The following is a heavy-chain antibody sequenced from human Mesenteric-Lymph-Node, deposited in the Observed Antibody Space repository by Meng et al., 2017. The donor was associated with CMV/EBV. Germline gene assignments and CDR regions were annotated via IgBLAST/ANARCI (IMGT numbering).Heavy chain of an antibody. Sequence: SETLSLTCAVHGGSFSIYYWHWIRQSPGRELEWIGEVNHAGSTNYNWSFKSRVTISVDASKNQFSLKLTSMTAADTAVYYCASSELGAHDYWGQGTLVTVSS. J-gene: IGHJ4*02. CDR2: VNHAGST. CDR1: GGSFSIYY. CDR3: ASSELGAHDY. D-gene: IGHD1-26*01. V-gene: IGHV4-34*01.